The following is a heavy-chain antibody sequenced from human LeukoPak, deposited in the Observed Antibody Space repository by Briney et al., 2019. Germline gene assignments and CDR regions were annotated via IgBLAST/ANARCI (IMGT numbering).Heavy chain of an antibody. CDR2: IIPIFGTA. D-gene: IGHD2-2*01. CDR3: ACSIGVIPAAIYWYFDL. CDR1: GGTFSSYA. J-gene: IGHJ2*01. V-gene: IGHV1-69*05. Sequence: SVKVSCKASGGTFSSYAISWVRQAPGQGLEWMGGIIPIFGTANYAQKFQGRVTITTDESTRTAYMELSSLRSEDTAVYYCACSIGVIPAAIYWYFDLWGRGTLVTVSS.